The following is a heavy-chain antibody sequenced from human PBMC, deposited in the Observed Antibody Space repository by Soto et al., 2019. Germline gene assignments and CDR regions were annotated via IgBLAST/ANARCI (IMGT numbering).Heavy chain of an antibody. CDR1: GFTVSNYY. Sequence: EVQLVETGGDLIQPGGSLRLSCAASGFTVSNYYMNWVRQAPGKGLEWVSVILGGGTIYYAGSVKGRFTISRDSSKNMLYLQMNSLRAEDTAMYYCVRDVGGSFDFWGQGTLVTVSS. J-gene: IGHJ4*02. CDR2: ILGGGTI. CDR3: VRDVGGSFDF. D-gene: IGHD3-16*01. V-gene: IGHV3-53*02.